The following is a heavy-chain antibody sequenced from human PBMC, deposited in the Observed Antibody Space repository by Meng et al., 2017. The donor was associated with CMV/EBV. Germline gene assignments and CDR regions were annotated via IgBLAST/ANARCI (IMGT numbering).Heavy chain of an antibody. V-gene: IGHV3-9*03. CDR3: AKGVYSSHDAPFDY. Sequence: GGSLRLSCAASGFTFDDYAMHWVRQAPGKGLEWVSGISWNSGSIGYADSVKGRFTISRDNAKNSLYLQMNSLRAEDMALYYCAKGVYSSHDAPFDYWGQGTLVTVSS. J-gene: IGHJ4*02. CDR2: ISWNSGSI. CDR1: GFTFDDYA. D-gene: IGHD4-11*01.